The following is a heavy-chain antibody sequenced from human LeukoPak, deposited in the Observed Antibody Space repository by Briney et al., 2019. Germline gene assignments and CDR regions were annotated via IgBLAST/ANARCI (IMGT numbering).Heavy chain of an antibody. D-gene: IGHD7-27*01. J-gene: IGHJ3*02. CDR2: ISSSSSYI. CDR1: GFSFSSYT. V-gene: IGHV3-21*04. Sequence: GGSLRLSCAASGFSFSSYTMNWVRQAPGKGLEWVPSISSSSSYIYFADSVKGRFTISRDNAKNSLYLQMNSLRAEDTAVYYCAKVNKLGNGPMGPRLGAFDIWGQGTMVTVSS. CDR3: AKVNKLGNGPMGPRLGAFDI.